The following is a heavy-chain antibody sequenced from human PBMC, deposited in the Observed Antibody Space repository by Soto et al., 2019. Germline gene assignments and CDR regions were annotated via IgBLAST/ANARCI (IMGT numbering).Heavy chain of an antibody. CDR3: ARDPSYDHRNGMDV. CDR2: IYYSGST. Sequence: QVQLQESGPGLVKPSQTLSLTCTVSGGSISSGGYYWSWIRRHPGKGLEWIGYIYYSGSTYYNPSLKSRVTISVDTSKNQFSLKLSSVTAADTAVYYCARDPSYDHRNGMDVWGQGTTVTVSS. V-gene: IGHV4-31*03. CDR1: GGSISSGGYY. J-gene: IGHJ6*02. D-gene: IGHD3-22*01.